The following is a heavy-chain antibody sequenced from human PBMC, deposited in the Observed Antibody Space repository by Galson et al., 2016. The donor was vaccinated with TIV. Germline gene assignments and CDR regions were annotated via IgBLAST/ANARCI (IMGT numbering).Heavy chain of an antibody. Sequence: YAQKFQGRVTITADESTNTAYLELSTLRSDDTAVYYCARGSSSAWYLGFYFDSWGQGTLVTVSS. V-gene: IGHV1-69*01. J-gene: IGHJ4*02. CDR3: ARGSSSAWYLGFYFDS. D-gene: IGHD6-19*01.